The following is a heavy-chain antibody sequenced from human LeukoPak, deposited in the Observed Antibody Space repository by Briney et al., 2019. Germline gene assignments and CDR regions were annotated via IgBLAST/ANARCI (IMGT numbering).Heavy chain of an antibody. D-gene: IGHD2-21*02. V-gene: IGHV4-59*01. Sequence: SETLSLTCTVSGGSISSYYWSWIRQPPGKGLEWIGYIYYSGSTNYNPSLKSRVTISVDTSKNQFSLKLSSVTAADTAVYYCARSGGDCYSNGCFDYWGQGTLVTVSS. CDR1: GGSISSYY. CDR3: ARSGGDCYSNGCFDY. J-gene: IGHJ4*02. CDR2: IYYSGST.